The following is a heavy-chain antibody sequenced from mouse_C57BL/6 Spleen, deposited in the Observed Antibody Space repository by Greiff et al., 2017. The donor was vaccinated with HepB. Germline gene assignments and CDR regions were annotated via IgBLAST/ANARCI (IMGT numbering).Heavy chain of an antibody. V-gene: IGHV1-15*01. Sequence: QVQLKESGAELVRPGASVTLSCKASGYTFTDYEMHWVKQTPVHGLEWIGAIDPETGGTAYNQKFKGKAILTADKSSSTAYMELRSLTSEDSAVYYCTREIYYYGSRTGFAYWGQGTLVTVSA. J-gene: IGHJ3*01. D-gene: IGHD1-1*01. CDR2: IDPETGGT. CDR1: GYTFTDYE. CDR3: TREIYYYGSRTGFAY.